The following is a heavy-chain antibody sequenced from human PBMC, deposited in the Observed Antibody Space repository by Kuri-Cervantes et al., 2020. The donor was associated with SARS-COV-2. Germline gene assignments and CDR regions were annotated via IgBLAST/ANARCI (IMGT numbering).Heavy chain of an antibody. J-gene: IGHJ3*02. D-gene: IGHD2-2*01. CDR1: GFTFSSYD. Sequence: GGSLRLSCAASGFTFSSYDMSWVRQAPGKGLEWVSGIGSYGVTTYYADSVKGRFAISRDNSKNTLSLQLNSLRAEDTAVYYCAREELLSYDAFDIWGQGTMVTVSS. CDR2: IGSYGVTT. V-gene: IGHV3-23*01. CDR3: AREELLSYDAFDI.